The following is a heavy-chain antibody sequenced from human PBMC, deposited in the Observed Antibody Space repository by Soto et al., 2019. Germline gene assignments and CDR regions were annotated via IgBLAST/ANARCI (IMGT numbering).Heavy chain of an antibody. V-gene: IGHV1-8*01. D-gene: IGHD4-17*01. CDR2: MNPNSGNT. CDR3: ARSLASDYGDYGDAFDI. Sequence: ASVKVSCKASGYTFTSYDIDWVRQATGQGLEWMGWMNPNSGNTGYAQKFQGRVTMTRNTSISTAYMELSSLRSEDTAVYYCARSLASDYGDYGDAFDIWGQGTMVTVS. J-gene: IGHJ3*02. CDR1: GYTFTSYD.